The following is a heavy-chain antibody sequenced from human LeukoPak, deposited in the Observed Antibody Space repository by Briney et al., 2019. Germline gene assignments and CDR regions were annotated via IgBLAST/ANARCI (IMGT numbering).Heavy chain of an antibody. CDR1: GFTFTSYA. D-gene: IGHD4-17*01. CDR2: TTGSGVGT. Sequence: GGSLRLSCAASGFTFTSYAMSWVRQAPGKGLEWVSATTGSGVGTYYADSVKGRFTISRDNSKNTLYLQMNSLRAEDTAVYYCAKDRGTTVTLFDYWGQGTLVTVSS. J-gene: IGHJ4*02. CDR3: AKDRGTTVTLFDY. V-gene: IGHV3-23*01.